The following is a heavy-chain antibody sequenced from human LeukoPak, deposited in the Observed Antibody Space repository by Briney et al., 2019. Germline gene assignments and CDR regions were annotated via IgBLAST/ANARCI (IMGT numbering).Heavy chain of an antibody. V-gene: IGHV1-18*04. Sequence: GASVKVSCKASGYTFTGYYMHWVRQAPGQGLEWMGWISAYNGNTNYAQKLQGRVTMTTDTSTSTAYMELRSLRSDDTAVYYCARADYGDYPLYYYYMDVWGKGTTVAVSS. CDR1: GYTFTGYY. D-gene: IGHD4-17*01. CDR2: ISAYNGNT. CDR3: ARADYGDYPLYYYYMDV. J-gene: IGHJ6*03.